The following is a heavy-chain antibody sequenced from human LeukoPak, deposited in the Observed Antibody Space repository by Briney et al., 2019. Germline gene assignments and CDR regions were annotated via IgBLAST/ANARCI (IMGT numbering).Heavy chain of an antibody. CDR3: ARLAGQFDY. V-gene: IGHV4-38-2*01. CDR2: IYHSGST. CDR1: GYSISSGYY. Sequence: SETLSLTCAVSGYSISSGYYWGWIRQPPGKGLEWIGSIYHSGSTYYNPSLKCRVTISVDTSKNQFSLKLNSVTAADTAVYYCARLAGQFDYWGQGTLVTVSS. D-gene: IGHD6-19*01. J-gene: IGHJ4*02.